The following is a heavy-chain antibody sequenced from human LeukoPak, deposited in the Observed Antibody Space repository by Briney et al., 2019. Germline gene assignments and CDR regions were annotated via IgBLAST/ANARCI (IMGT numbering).Heavy chain of an antibody. CDR3: ARKGYCSSTSCPPFEYYYYYMDV. CDR2: IIPIFGTA. Sequence: GASVKVSCKASGGTFSSYAISWVRQAPGQGLEWMGGIIPIFGTANYAQKFQGRVTITADKSTSTAYMELSSLRSEDTAVYYCARKGYCSSTSCPPFEYYYYYMDVWGKGTTVTVSS. J-gene: IGHJ6*03. D-gene: IGHD2-2*01. CDR1: GGTFSSYA. V-gene: IGHV1-69*06.